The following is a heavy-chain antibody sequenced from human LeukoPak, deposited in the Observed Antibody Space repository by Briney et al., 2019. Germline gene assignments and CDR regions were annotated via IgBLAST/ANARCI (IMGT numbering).Heavy chain of an antibody. CDR1: GGSISSSSYY. CDR3: AGGITMVRGYWYFDL. J-gene: IGHJ2*01. CDR2: IYYSGST. V-gene: IGHV4-61*05. D-gene: IGHD3-10*01. Sequence: SETLSLTCTVSGGSISSSSYYWGWIRQPPGKGLEWIGYIYYSGSTNYNPSLKSRVTISVDTSKNQFSLKLSSVTAADTAVYYCAGGITMVRGYWYFDLWGRGTLVTVSS.